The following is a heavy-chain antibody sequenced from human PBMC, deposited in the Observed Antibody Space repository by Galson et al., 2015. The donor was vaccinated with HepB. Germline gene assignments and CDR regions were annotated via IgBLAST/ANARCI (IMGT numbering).Heavy chain of an antibody. J-gene: IGHJ4*02. CDR3: ARGGGYCSSTSCYFDY. Sequence: SVKVSCKASGGTFSSYAISWVRQAPGQGLEWMGGIIPIFGTANYAQKFQGRVTITADESTSTAYMELSSLRSEDTAVYCCARGGGYCSSTSCYFDYWGQGTLVTVSS. V-gene: IGHV1-69*13. CDR2: IIPIFGTA. CDR1: GGTFSSYA. D-gene: IGHD2-2*01.